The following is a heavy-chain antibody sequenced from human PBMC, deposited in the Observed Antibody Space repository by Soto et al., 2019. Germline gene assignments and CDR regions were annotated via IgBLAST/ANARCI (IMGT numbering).Heavy chain of an antibody. D-gene: IGHD3-10*01. V-gene: IGHV1-69*13. CDR1: GGTFSSYA. CDR2: IIPIFGTA. J-gene: IGHJ3*01. Sequence: SVKVSCKASGGTFSSYAISWVRQAPGQGLEWMGGIIPIFGTANYAQKFQGRVTITADESTSTAYMELSSLRSEDTAVYYCARTPYGSGSYYNNLNNYLDALDVWGQGTMVTVSS. CDR3: ARTPYGSGSYYNNLNNYLDALDV.